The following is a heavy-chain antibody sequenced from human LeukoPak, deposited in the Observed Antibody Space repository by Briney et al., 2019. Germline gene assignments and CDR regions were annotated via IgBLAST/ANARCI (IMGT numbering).Heavy chain of an antibody. V-gene: IGHV3-23*01. CDR1: GFTFSSHA. CDR3: AKVYYDSGAHRWFDP. CDR2: ISGRGGST. J-gene: IGHJ5*02. Sequence: GGSLRLTCAVSGFTFSSHAMSWVRQAPEKGLEWVSAISGRGGSTYYADSVKGRFTISRDNSKNTLFLQMNSLRAKDTAVYYCAKVYYDSGAHRWFDPWGQGTLVTVSS. D-gene: IGHD3-22*01.